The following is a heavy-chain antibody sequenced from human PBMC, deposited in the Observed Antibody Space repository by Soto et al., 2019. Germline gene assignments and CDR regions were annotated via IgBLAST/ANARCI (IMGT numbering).Heavy chain of an antibody. CDR3: ARAGGYCSSTSCYDGGDY. J-gene: IGHJ4*02. V-gene: IGHV1-69*02. Sequence: QVQLVQSGAEVKKPGSSVKVSCKASRGTFSSYTISWVRQAPGQGLEWMGRIIPILGIANYAQKFQGRVTITADKSTSTAYMELSSLRSEDTAVYYCARAGGYCSSTSCYDGGDYWGQGTLVTVSS. CDR1: RGTFSSYT. D-gene: IGHD2-2*01. CDR2: IIPILGIA.